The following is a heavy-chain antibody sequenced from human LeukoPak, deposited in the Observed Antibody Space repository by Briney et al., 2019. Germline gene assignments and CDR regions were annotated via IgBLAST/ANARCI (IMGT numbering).Heavy chain of an antibody. CDR3: ARQGVTPFYYYYGMDV. CDR2: IYYSGST. CDR1: GGSISSYY. V-gene: IGHV4-59*08. Sequence: SETLSLTCTVSGGSISSYYWSWIRQPPGKGLEWIGYIYYSGSTNYNPSLKSRVTISVDTSKNQFSLKLSSVTAADTAVYYCARQGVTPFYYYYGMDVWGQGTTVTVS. J-gene: IGHJ6*02. D-gene: IGHD3-10*01.